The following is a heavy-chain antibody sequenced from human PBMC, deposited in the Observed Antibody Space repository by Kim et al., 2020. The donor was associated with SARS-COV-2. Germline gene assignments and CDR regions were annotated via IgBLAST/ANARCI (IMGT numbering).Heavy chain of an antibody. CDR3: ARDTLDYGGWFDS. V-gene: IGHV4-59*01. J-gene: IGHJ5*01. D-gene: IGHD4-17*01. Sequence: YTPSLKSRFTISVDPSKDQFSLELTSVTAADGAIYYCARDTLDYGGWFDSWGQGVLVIVSS.